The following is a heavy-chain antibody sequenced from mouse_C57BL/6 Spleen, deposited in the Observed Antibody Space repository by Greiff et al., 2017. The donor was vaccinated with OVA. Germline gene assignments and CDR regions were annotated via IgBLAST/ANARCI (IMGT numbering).Heavy chain of an antibody. CDR3: TPRYYAMCY. CDR1: GFNIRDDY. V-gene: IGHV14-4*01. Sequence: VKLKESGAELVRPGASVKLSCTASGFNIRDDYMHWVKQGPEQGLEWIGWIGTENGDIEYASKFQGQATITADTSSNTAYLQLSSLTSEDTAVYYCTPRYYAMCYWGQGTSVTVSS. J-gene: IGHJ4*01. CDR2: IGTENGDI.